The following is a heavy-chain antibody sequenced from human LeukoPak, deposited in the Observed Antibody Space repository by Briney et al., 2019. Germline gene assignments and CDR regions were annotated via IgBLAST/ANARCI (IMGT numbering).Heavy chain of an antibody. CDR2: ISSSSSYI. CDR3: ARENGYYDSSGYYLANDY. CDR1: GFTFSSYS. V-gene: IGHV3-21*01. J-gene: IGHJ4*02. D-gene: IGHD3-22*01. Sequence: GGSLRLSCAASGFTFSSYSMNWVRQAPGKGLEWVSSISSSSSYIYYADSVKGRFTISRDNAKNSLYLQMNSLRAEDTAVYYCARENGYYDSSGYYLANDYWGQGTLVTVSS.